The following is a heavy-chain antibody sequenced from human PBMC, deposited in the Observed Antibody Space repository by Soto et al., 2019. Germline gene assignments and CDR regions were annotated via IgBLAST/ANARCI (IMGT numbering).Heavy chain of an antibody. J-gene: IGHJ5*02. CDR1: GCSISSYY. CDR3: ARDLSSSWLNWFDP. D-gene: IGHD6-13*01. Sequence: SETLSLTCTVSGCSISSYYWSWIRQPPGKGLEWIGYIYYSGSTNYNPSLKSRVTISVDTSKNQFSLKLSSVTAADTAVYYCARDLSSSWLNWFDPWGQGTLVTVSS. V-gene: IGHV4-59*01. CDR2: IYYSGST.